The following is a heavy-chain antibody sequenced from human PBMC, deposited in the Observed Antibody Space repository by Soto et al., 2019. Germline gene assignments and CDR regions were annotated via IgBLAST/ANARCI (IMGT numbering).Heavy chain of an antibody. CDR3: AREPGSSKWYASDY. CDR2: ISGYNGNT. J-gene: IGHJ4*02. V-gene: IGHV1-18*01. Sequence: ASVKVSCKASGYTFTSYGVTWVRQAPGQGLEWMGWISGYNGNTNYAQNLQGRVTMTTDTSTSTAYMELRSLRSGDTAMYYCAREPGSSKWYASDYWGQGTLVTVPS. D-gene: IGHD6-13*01. CDR1: GYTFTSYG.